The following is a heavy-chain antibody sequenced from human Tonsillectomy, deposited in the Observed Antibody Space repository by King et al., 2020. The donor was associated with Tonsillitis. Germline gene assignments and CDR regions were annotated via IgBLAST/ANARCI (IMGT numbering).Heavy chain of an antibody. CDR2: ISGSGGST. CDR1: GFTFSSYA. V-gene: IGHV3-23*04. D-gene: IGHD2-2*01. J-gene: IGHJ4*02. CDR3: AKGGYCSSTSCYPTDY. Sequence: VQLVESGGGLVQPGGSLRLSCAASGFTFSSYAMSWVRQAPGKGLEWVSAISGSGGSTYYADSVKGLFTISRDNSKNTLYLQMNSLRAEDTAVYYCAKGGYCSSTSCYPTDYWGQGTLVTVSS.